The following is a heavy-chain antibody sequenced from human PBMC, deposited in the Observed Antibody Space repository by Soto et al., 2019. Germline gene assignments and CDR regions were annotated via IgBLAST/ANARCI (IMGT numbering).Heavy chain of an antibody. V-gene: IGHV1-24*01. Sequence: ASVKVSCKVSGYTLTELSMHWVRQAPGKGLEWMGGFDPEDGETIYAQKFQGRVTMTEDTSTDTAYMELSSLRSEDTAVYSCARAFPSLGGYHKGVGRRKYHFDLWGQGTLVTVSS. J-gene: IGHJ4*02. CDR2: FDPEDGET. CDR1: GYTLTELS. CDR3: ARAFPSLGGYHKGVGRRKYHFDL. D-gene: IGHD3-10*01.